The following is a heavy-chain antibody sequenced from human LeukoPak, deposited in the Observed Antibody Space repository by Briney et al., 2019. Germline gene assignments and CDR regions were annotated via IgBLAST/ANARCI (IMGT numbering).Heavy chain of an antibody. CDR1: GGCISSYY. Sequence: SETLSLTCSVSGGCISSYYWSWIRQPPGKGLEWIGYIYYSGSTNYNPSLKSRVTISVDTSKNQFSLKLSSVTAADTAVYYCASTGYDSSETWGQGTLVTVSS. J-gene: IGHJ5*02. V-gene: IGHV4-59*08. D-gene: IGHD3-22*01. CDR3: ASTGYDSSET. CDR2: IYYSGST.